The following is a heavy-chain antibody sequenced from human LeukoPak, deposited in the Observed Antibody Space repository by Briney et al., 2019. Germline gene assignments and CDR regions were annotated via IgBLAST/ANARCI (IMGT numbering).Heavy chain of an antibody. CDR2: ISAYNGNT. CDR1: GYTFTSYG. CDR3: ARDRSAVAGTSLDY. D-gene: IGHD6-19*01. J-gene: IGHJ4*02. V-gene: IGHV1-18*01. Sequence: SSVKLSCKASGYTFTSYGISWVRQAPGQGLEWMGWISAYNGNTNYAQKLQRRATMTTDTSTSTAYMELRSLRSDDTAVYYCARDRSAVAGTSLDYWGQGTLVTVSS.